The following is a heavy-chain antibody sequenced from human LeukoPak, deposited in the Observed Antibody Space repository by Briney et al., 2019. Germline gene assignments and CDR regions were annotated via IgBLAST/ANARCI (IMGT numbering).Heavy chain of an antibody. CDR3: ARDETTTRGYSYGLNGY. D-gene: IGHD5-18*01. V-gene: IGHV3-23*01. CDR1: GFTFSSYA. J-gene: IGHJ4*02. Sequence: PGGSLRLSCAASGFTFSSYAMSWVRQAPGKGLEWVSAISGSGGSTYYADSVKGRFTISRDNSKNTLYLQMNSLRAEDTAVYYCARDETTTRGYSYGLNGYWGQGTLVTVSS. CDR2: ISGSGGST.